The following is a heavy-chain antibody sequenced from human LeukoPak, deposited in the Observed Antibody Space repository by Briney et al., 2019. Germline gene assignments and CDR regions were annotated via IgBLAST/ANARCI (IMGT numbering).Heavy chain of an antibody. J-gene: IGHJ6*03. CDR1: GDSTIYNY. CDR2: IFSDGKI. V-gene: IGHV4-4*07. D-gene: IGHD3-3*01. Sequence: PSETLSLTCSVSGDSTIYNYWSWIRQPAGKGLEWIGHIFSDGKINYSPSLESRVTMSVDNAKNQFSLRLSSVTAADTAVYYCARGPGVFGRIWYMDVWGQGTTVSVSS. CDR3: ARGPGVFGRIWYMDV.